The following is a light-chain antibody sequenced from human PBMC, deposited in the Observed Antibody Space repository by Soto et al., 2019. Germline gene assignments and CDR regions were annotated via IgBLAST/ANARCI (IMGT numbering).Light chain of an antibody. J-gene: IGKJ4*01. CDR3: QQRSNWPPLT. CDR1: QSVSSSN. V-gene: IGKV3D-20*02. CDR2: GAS. Sequence: EIVLTQSPGTLSVSPGEGATLSCRASQSVSSSNLAWYQQKPGQAPRLLIYGASSRATGIPDRFSGSGSGTDFTLTISSLEPEDFAVYYCQQRSNWPPLTFGGGTKVDI.